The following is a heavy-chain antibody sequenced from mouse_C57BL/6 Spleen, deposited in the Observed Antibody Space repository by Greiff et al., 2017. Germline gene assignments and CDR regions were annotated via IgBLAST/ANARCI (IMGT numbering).Heavy chain of an antibody. CDR1: GYAFSSSW. D-gene: IGHD2-1*01. CDR2: IYPGDGDT. V-gene: IGHV1-82*01. J-gene: IGHJ3*01. Sequence: VQLQQSGPELVKPGASVKISCKASGYAFSSSWMNWVKQRPGKGLEWIGRIYPGDGDTNYNGKFKGKATLTADKSSSTAYMQLRSLTSADSAVYFCSSSPIYYGKGFAYWGQGTLVTVSA. CDR3: SSSPIYYGKGFAY.